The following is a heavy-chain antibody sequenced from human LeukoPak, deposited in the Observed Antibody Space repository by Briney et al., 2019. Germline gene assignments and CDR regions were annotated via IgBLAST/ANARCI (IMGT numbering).Heavy chain of an antibody. CDR1: GFTFSSYD. CDR2: IGKSGHT. CDR3: ARDPTLSSSAPYFDY. V-gene: IGHV3-13*01. D-gene: IGHD2-2*01. J-gene: IGHJ4*02. Sequence: PGGSLRLSCAASGFTFSSYDMHWVRQVTGKGLEWVSGIGKSGHTYYAGSVKGRFTISRDNAKNTLYLQMNGLRAEDTAVYYCARDPTLSSSAPYFDYWGQGTLVIVSS.